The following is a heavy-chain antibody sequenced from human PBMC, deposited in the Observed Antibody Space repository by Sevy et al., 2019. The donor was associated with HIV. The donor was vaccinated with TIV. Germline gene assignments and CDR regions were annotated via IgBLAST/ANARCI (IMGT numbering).Heavy chain of an antibody. CDR2: ISGSGGST. CDR1: GFSFSSYD. V-gene: IGHV3-23*01. J-gene: IGHJ4*02. CDR3: AKGGFIMVRGVFDY. Sequence: GGSLRLSCAASGFSFSSYDMSWVRQTPGKGLEWVSDISGSGGSTYYADSVKGRFTISRDNSKNTLYLQMNSLIAEDMAVYYCAKGGFIMVRGVFDYWGQGTLVTVSS. D-gene: IGHD3-10*01.